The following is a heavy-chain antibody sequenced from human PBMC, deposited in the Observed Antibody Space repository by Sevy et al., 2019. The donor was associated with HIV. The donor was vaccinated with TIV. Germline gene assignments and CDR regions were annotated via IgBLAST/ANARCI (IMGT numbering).Heavy chain of an antibody. J-gene: IGHJ6*02. D-gene: IGHD2-2*01. CDR1: GFSFSSYW. CDR2: IKKDGSEK. CDR3: ARDRNSINCLWGLDV. Sequence: GGSLRLSCAASGFSFSSYWMTWVRQAPGKGLEWVANIKKDGSEKYYVDSVKGRFTISRDNAQNSLYLQMNSLRAEDTAVYYCARDRNSINCLWGLDVWGQGTTVTVSS. V-gene: IGHV3-7*03.